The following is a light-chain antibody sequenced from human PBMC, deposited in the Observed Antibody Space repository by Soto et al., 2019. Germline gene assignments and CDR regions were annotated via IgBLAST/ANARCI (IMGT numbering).Light chain of an antibody. V-gene: IGKV3-15*01. CDR3: QKYDAWPPIT. CDR1: QSVSDR. Sequence: ETVMTQSPATLSVSPGERATLSCRASQSVSDRLAWYQQKPGQGPRLLIYDASTRATEISARFSGSGSGTEFTLTISRVKSEDSAIYYCQKYDAWPPITFGPGTKLEI. J-gene: IGKJ1*01. CDR2: DAS.